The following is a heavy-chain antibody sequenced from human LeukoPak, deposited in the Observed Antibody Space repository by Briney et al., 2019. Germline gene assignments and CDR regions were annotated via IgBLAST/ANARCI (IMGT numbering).Heavy chain of an antibody. D-gene: IGHD2-21*02. Sequence: ASVKVSCKASGFTFTSSAMQWVRQARGQRLEWIGWIVVGSGNTNYAQKFQERVTITRDMSTSTAYMELSSLRSEDTAVYYCAAIDCGGDCYGFDYWGQGTLVTVSS. CDR2: IVVGSGNT. J-gene: IGHJ4*02. CDR3: AAIDCGGDCYGFDY. CDR1: GFTFTSSA. V-gene: IGHV1-58*02.